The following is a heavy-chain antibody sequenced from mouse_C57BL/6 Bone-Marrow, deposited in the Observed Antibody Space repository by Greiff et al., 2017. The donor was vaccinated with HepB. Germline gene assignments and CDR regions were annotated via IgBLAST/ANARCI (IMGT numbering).Heavy chain of an antibody. CDR3: ARYYWYFDV. Sequence: QVQLQQPGAELVMPGASVKLSCKASGYTFTSYWMHWVKQRPGQGLEWIGEIDPSDSSTNYNQKFKGKSTLTVDKSSSTAYMQLSSLTSEDSAVYYCARYYWYFDVWGTGTTVTVSS. J-gene: IGHJ1*03. CDR2: IDPSDSST. V-gene: IGHV1-69*01. CDR1: GYTFTSYW.